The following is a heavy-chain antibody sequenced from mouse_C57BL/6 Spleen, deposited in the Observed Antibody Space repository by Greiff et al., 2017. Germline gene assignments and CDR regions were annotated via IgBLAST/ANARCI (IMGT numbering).Heavy chain of an antibody. CDR1: GFTFSDYG. CDR3: ARPYDYDWFAY. CDR2: ISSGSSTI. J-gene: IGHJ3*01. V-gene: IGHV5-17*01. D-gene: IGHD2-4*01. Sequence: EVQLQESGGGLVKPGGSLKLSCAASGFTFSDYGMHWVRQAPEKGLEWVAYISSGSSTIYYADTVKGRFTISRDNAKNTLFLQMTSLRSEDTAMYYCARPYDYDWFAYWGQGTLVTVSA.